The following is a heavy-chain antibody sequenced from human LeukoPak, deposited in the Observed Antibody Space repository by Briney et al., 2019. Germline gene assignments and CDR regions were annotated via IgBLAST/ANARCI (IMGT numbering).Heavy chain of an antibody. D-gene: IGHD4-11*01. CDR1: GFTFSGYA. V-gene: IGHV3-64*04. CDR3: ARDNKLQTGFDY. J-gene: IGHJ4*02. Sequence: GGSLRLSCSASGFTFSGYAMHWVRQAPGKGLEYVSAISSNGGSTHYADSVKGRFTISRDNAKNSLYLQMNSLRAEDTAVYYCARDNKLQTGFDYWGQGTLVTVSS. CDR2: ISSNGGST.